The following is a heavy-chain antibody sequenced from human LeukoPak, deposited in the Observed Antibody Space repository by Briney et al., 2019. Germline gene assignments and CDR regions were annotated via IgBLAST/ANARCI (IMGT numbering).Heavy chain of an antibody. CDR1: GFTFSSYA. D-gene: IGHD6-13*01. J-gene: IGHJ4*02. Sequence: GGSLRLSCAASGFTFSSYAMHWVRQAPGKGLEYVSAISSNGGSTYYANSVKGRFTISRDNSKNTLYLQMGSLRAEDMAVFYCAMIAAVTPLWGQGTLVTVSS. CDR2: ISSNGGST. CDR3: AMIAAVTPL. V-gene: IGHV3-64*01.